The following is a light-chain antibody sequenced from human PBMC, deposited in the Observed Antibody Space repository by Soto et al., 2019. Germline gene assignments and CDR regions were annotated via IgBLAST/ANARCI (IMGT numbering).Light chain of an antibody. Sequence: QSVLTQPASVSGSPGQSITISCTGTSNDVSGYHYVSWYQQLPGKAPKLMIYEVTKRPSGVSNRFSGSKSDNTASLTISGLQAEDEADYYCSAYTTRSAVFGTGTQLTVL. CDR2: EVT. V-gene: IGLV2-14*01. CDR3: SAYTTRSAV. J-gene: IGLJ6*01. CDR1: SNDVSGYHY.